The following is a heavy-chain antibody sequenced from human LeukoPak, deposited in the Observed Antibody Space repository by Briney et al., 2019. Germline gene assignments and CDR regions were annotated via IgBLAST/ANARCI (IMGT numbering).Heavy chain of an antibody. J-gene: IGHJ4*02. CDR2: ISVYNGNT. CDR3: ARDRYGSGSYCRF. CDR1: GYTFTSYG. V-gene: IGHV1-18*04. Sequence: ASVKVSCKASGYTFTSYGINWVRQAPGQGLEWMGWISVYNGNTNYAQNVQDRVTMTTDTSTSTAYMELRSLRSDDTAVYYCARDRYGSGSYCRFWGQGTPVTVSS. D-gene: IGHD3-10*01.